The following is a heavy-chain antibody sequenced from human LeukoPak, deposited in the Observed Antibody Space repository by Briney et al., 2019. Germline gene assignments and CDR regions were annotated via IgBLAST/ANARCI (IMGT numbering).Heavy chain of an antibody. J-gene: IGHJ4*02. V-gene: IGHV3-11*04. Sequence: GGSLRLSCAASGFTFSDYYMIWIRQAPGKGLEWLSYISSSGTTIYYADSVKGRFTSSRDNAKNSLFLQMNSLRAEDTAVYYCAKRPSDYGDYVSYFDYWGQGTLVTVSS. D-gene: IGHD4-17*01. CDR3: AKRPSDYGDYVSYFDY. CDR1: GFTFSDYY. CDR2: ISSSGTTI.